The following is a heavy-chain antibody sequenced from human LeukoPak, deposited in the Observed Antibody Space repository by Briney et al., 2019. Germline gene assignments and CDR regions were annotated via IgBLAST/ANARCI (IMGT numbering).Heavy chain of an antibody. D-gene: IGHD2-2*01. Sequence: SVKVSCKASGYTFTGYYMHWVRQAPGQGLEWMGGIIPIFGTANYAQKFQGRVTITADESTSTAYMELSSLRSEDTAVYYCARDWESGDIVVVPAAIRRWFDPWGQGTLVTVSS. CDR2: IIPIFGTA. CDR3: ARDWESGDIVVVPAAIRRWFDP. J-gene: IGHJ5*02. V-gene: IGHV1-69*13. CDR1: GYTFTGYY.